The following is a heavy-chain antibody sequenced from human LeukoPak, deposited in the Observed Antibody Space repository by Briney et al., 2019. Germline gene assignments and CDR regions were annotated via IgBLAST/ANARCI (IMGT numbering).Heavy chain of an antibody. CDR1: RGSFSGYY. CDR2: INHSGSS. J-gene: IGHJ6*03. CDR3: ARGVPTVVTPFFVYYYYYYMDV. D-gene: IGHD4-23*01. V-gene: IGHV4-34*01. Sequence: SETLSLTCAVYRGSFSGYYWSWIRQPPGKGLEWIEEINHSGSSNYNPSLKSRVTISVDTSKNQFSLKLSSVTAADTAVYYCARGVPTVVTPFFVYYYYYYMDVWGKGTTVTISS.